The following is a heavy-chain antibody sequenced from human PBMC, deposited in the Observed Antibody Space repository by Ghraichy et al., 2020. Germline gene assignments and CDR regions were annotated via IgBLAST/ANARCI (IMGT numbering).Heavy chain of an antibody. CDR2: ISSSSSTI. Sequence: GGSLRLSCAASGFTFSSYSMNWVRQAPGKGLEWVSYISSSSSTIYYADSVKGRFTISRDNAKNSLYLQMNSLRDEDTAVYYCARLAFNYVWGSYRYEDGMDVWGQGTTVTVSS. J-gene: IGHJ6*02. CDR3: ARLAFNYVWGSYRYEDGMDV. D-gene: IGHD3-16*02. V-gene: IGHV3-48*02. CDR1: GFTFSSYS.